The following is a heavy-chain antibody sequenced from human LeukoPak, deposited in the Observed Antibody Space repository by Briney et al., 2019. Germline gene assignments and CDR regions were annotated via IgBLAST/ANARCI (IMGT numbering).Heavy chain of an antibody. CDR3: AKARGYSYVPDY. CDR2: ISWNSGSI. J-gene: IGHJ4*02. D-gene: IGHD5-18*01. Sequence: PGRSLRLSCAASGFTFDDYAMHWVRQAPGKGLEWVSGISWNSGSIGYADSVKGRFTISRDNAKNSLYLQMNSLRAEDTALYYCAKARGYSYVPDYWGQGTLVTVSS. CDR1: GFTFDDYA. V-gene: IGHV3-9*01.